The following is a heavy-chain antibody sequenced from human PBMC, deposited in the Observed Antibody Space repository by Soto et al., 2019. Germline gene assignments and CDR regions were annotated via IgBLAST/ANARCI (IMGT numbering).Heavy chain of an antibody. CDR2: ISYDGSNK. V-gene: IGHV3-30*03. CDR1: GFTFSSYG. D-gene: IGHD6-13*01. Sequence: GSLRLSCAASGFTFSSYGMHWVRQAPGKGLEWVAVISYDGSNKYYADSVKGRFTISRDNSKNTLYLQMNSLRAEDTAVYYCVVLLHSSSWTDFDYWGQGTLVTVSS. CDR3: VVLLHSSSWTDFDY. J-gene: IGHJ4*02.